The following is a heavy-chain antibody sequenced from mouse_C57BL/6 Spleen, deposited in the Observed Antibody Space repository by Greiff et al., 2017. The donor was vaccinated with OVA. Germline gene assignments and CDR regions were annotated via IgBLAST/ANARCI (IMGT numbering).Heavy chain of an antibody. CDR3: ARWDDYYFDY. Sequence: EVKVVESGGGLVQPGGSLSLSCAASGFTFTDYYMSWVRQPPGKALEWLGFIRNKANGYTTEYSASVKGRFTISRDNSQSILYLQMNALRAEDSATYYCARWDDYYFDYWGQGTTLTVSS. D-gene: IGHD2-4*01. CDR2: IRNKANGYTT. V-gene: IGHV7-3*01. J-gene: IGHJ2*01. CDR1: GFTFTDYY.